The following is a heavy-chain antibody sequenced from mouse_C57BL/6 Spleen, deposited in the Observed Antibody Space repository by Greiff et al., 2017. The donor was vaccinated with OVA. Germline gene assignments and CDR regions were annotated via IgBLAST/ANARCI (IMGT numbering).Heavy chain of an antibody. J-gene: IGHJ1*03. CDR1: GYTFTDYN. V-gene: IGHV1-18*01. CDR2: INPNNGGT. CDR3: ARRNDGYYGYFDV. Sequence: EVQLQESGPELVKPGASVKIPCKASGYTFTDYNMDWVKQSHGKSLEWIGDINPNNGGTIYNQKFKGKATLTVDKSSSTAYMELRSLTSEDTAVYYCARRNDGYYGYFDVWGTGTTVTVSS. D-gene: IGHD2-3*01.